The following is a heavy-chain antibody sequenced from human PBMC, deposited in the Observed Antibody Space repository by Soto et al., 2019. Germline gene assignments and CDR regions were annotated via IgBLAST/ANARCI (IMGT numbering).Heavy chain of an antibody. CDR3: TREVTGTDYYYYYMDV. V-gene: IGHV3-21*01. CDR1: GFTFSSYN. CDR2: ISNGSSYI. J-gene: IGHJ6*03. D-gene: IGHD1-20*01. Sequence: EVQLVESGGGLVKPGWSLRLSCAASGFTFSSYNMNWVRQAPGKGLEWVSSISNGSSYISYADSVKGRFTISRDNAKNSLYLQMNSLRAEDTAVYYCTREVTGTDYYYYYMDVWGKGTTVTVSS.